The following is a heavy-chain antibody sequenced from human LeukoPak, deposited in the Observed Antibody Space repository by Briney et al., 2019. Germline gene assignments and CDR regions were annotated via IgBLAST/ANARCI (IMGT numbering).Heavy chain of an antibody. CDR3: ARSGYYYYYMDV. Sequence: GASVKVSCKDSGYTFTGYYMHWVRQAPGQGLEWMGWINPNSGGTNYAQNFQGRVTMTRDTSISTAYMELSRLRSDDTAVYYCARSGYYYYYMDVWGKGTTVTVSS. V-gene: IGHV1-2*02. CDR2: INPNSGGT. J-gene: IGHJ6*03. CDR1: GYTFTGYY.